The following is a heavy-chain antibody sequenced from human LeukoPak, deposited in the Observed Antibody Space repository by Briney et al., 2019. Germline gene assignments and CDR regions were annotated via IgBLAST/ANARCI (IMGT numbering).Heavy chain of an antibody. Sequence: HPGRSLRLSCAASGFVFRNYFMSWVRQAPGKGLEWVASIKNDGSERYYVDSVRGRYTISRDNTKNSLFLQMSSLRAEDTAVYYCATDRGWRTSGYYLYYFEYWGQGTLVTFSS. D-gene: IGHD3-3*01. J-gene: IGHJ4*02. V-gene: IGHV3-7*01. CDR3: ATDRGWRTSGYYLYYFEY. CDR2: IKNDGSER. CDR1: GFVFRNYF.